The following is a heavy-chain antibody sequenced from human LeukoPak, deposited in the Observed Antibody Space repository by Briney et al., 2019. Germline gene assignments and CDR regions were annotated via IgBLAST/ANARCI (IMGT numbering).Heavy chain of an antibody. CDR3: ARQNLAYCGGDCYYYFDY. CDR2: IYYSGTT. V-gene: IGHV4-39*01. CDR1: SASISNSNYY. J-gene: IGHJ4*02. D-gene: IGHD2-21*02. Sequence: SETLSLTCTVSSASISNSNYYWGWIRQPPGMGLEWIGSIYYSGTTYYNSSLKSRVSISIDTSKNQFFMKLSSVTAADTAVYYCARQNLAYCGGDCYYYFDYWGQGTLVTVSS.